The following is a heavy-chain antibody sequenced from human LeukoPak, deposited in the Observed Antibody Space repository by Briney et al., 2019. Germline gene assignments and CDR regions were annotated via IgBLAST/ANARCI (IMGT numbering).Heavy chain of an antibody. J-gene: IGHJ4*02. V-gene: IGHV4-61*01. CDR1: GGSISSSSYY. D-gene: IGHD3-10*01. Sequence: SETLSLTCTVSGGSISSSSYYWSWIRQPPGKGLEWIGYIYYSGSTNYNPSLKSRVTISVDTSKNQLSLKLSSVTAADTAVYYCARASGYYYGSGPFDYWGQGTLVTVSS. CDR2: IYYSGST. CDR3: ARASGYYYGSGPFDY.